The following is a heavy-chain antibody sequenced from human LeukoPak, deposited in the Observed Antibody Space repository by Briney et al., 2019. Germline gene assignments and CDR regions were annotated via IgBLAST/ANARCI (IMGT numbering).Heavy chain of an antibody. CDR2: LYHSGST. J-gene: IGHJ3*02. CDR1: GYSISTAYS. CDR3: ARDRDDYVWGSYRYAFDI. V-gene: IGHV4-38-2*02. Sequence: SETLSLTCTVSGYSISTAYSWGWIRQSPGKGLEWIGSLYHSGSTYYNPSLKSRVTISLDTSKNHFSLKLSSVTAADTAVYYCARDRDDYVWGSYRYAFDIWGQGTMVTVSS. D-gene: IGHD3-16*02.